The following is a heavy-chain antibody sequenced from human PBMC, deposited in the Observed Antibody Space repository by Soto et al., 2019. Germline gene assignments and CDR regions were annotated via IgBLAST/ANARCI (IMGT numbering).Heavy chain of an antibody. CDR3: ATLDTPSRTSSSFYAMDV. D-gene: IGHD2-2*01. J-gene: IGHJ6*02. CDR2: ICYSGTT. Sequence: PSETLSLTCNVSGSCISSYNYCGWFRQPPGKGPAWIANICYSGTTYYRPSLKRRATISVDTSKNQFSLKLSSVTAADTAMYDCATLDTPSRTSSSFYAMDVRGQGTTVTV. CDR1: GSCISSYNY. V-gene: IGHV4-39*01.